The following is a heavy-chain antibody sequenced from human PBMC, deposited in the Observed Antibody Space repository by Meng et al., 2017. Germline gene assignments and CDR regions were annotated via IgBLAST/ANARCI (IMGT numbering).Heavy chain of an antibody. CDR3: ARGRSGTWPWYFDL. CDR2: INHSGST. Sequence: QLQRVRAGLWNPSVTLSLTCAVYGGSCSGYYWSWIRQPPGKGLEWIGEINHSGSTNYNPSLKSRVTISVDTSKNQFSLKLSSVTAADTAVYYCARGRSGTWPWYFDLWGRGTLVTVSS. V-gene: IGHV4-34*01. CDR1: GGSCSGYY. J-gene: IGHJ2*01. D-gene: IGHD1-1*01.